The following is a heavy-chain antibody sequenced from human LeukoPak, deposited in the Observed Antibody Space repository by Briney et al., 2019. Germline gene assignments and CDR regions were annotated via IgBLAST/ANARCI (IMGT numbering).Heavy chain of an antibody. D-gene: IGHD3-3*01. CDR3: ARPYYDFWSGSSFDI. Sequence: PGGSLRLSCAASGFTFSSYWMSWVRQAPGKGLEWVGNIKQDGSEKYYVDSVKGRFTISRDNAKNSLYLQMNSLRADDTAVYYCARPYYDFWSGSSFDIWGQGTMVTVSS. CDR2: IKQDGSEK. V-gene: IGHV3-7*01. CDR1: GFTFSSYW. J-gene: IGHJ3*02.